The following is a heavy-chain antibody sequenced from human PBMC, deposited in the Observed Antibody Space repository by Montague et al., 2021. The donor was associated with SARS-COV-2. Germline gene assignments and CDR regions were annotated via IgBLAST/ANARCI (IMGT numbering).Heavy chain of an antibody. V-gene: IGHV3-48*03. CDR1: GFSFSSYG. D-gene: IGHD1-26*01. CDR3: ARVFATVGAMDRNDY. J-gene: IGHJ4*02. CDR2: ISSSGSTI. Sequence: SLRLSCAASGFSFSSYGMNWVRQAPGKGLEWVSYISSSGSTIYYADSVKGRFTISRDNAKNSLYLQMNSLRAEDTAVYYCARVFATVGAMDRNDYWGQGTLVTVSS.